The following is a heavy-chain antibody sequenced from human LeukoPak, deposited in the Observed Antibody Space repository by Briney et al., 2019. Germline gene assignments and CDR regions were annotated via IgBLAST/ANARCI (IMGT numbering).Heavy chain of an antibody. CDR1: GFSLRTRGVG. D-gene: IGHD3-9*01. CDR3: AHTLRYFDWLLEGFDY. Sequence: ESGPTLVKPTQTLTLTCTFSGFSLRTRGVGVGWTRQPPGKALEWLPLIYWDDDKRYSPSLKSRLTITKDTSKNQVVLTMTNMDPVDTATYYCAHTLRYFDWLLEGFDYWGQGTLVTVSS. CDR2: IYWDDDK. J-gene: IGHJ4*02. V-gene: IGHV2-5*02.